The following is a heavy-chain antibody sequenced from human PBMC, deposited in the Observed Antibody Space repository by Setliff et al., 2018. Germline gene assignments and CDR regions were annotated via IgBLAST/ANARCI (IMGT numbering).Heavy chain of an antibody. Sequence: SVKVSCKASGGTFSSYAISWVRQAPGQGLEWMGGIIPIFGTANYAQKFQGRVTITADESTSTAYMELSSLRFEDTAVYYCARERQWPPERYFDYWGQGTLVTVSS. CDR2: IIPIFGTA. CDR1: GGTFSSYA. V-gene: IGHV1-69*13. D-gene: IGHD6-19*01. J-gene: IGHJ4*02. CDR3: ARERQWPPERYFDY.